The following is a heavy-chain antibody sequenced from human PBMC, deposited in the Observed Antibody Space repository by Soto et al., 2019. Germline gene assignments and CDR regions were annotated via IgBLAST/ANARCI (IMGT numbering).Heavy chain of an antibody. J-gene: IGHJ4*02. Sequence: GASVKVSCKASGYTFTSYYMHWVRQAPGQGLEWMGIINPSGGSTSYAQKFQGRVTMTRDTSTSTVYMELSSLRSEDTAVYYCERASVFGELLIPSDYWGQGTLVTVSS. V-gene: IGHV1-46*01. D-gene: IGHD3-10*02. CDR2: INPSGGST. CDR3: ERASVFGELLIPSDY. CDR1: GYTFTSYY.